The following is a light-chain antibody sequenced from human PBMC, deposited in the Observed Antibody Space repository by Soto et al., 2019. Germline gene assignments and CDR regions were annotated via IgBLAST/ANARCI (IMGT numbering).Light chain of an antibody. Sequence: DIQMTHSPSTLSGSVGDRVTITCGASQTISSWLAWYQQKPGKAPKLLIYKASTLKSGVPSRFSGSGSGTEFTLTISSLQPDDFATYYCQHYNSYSEAFGQGTKVDIK. J-gene: IGKJ1*01. V-gene: IGKV1-5*03. CDR1: QTISSW. CDR3: QHYNSYSEA. CDR2: KAS.